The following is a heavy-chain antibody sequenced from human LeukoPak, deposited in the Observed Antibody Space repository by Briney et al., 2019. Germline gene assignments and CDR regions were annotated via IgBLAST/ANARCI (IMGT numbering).Heavy chain of an antibody. J-gene: IGHJ4*02. CDR3: ARGIAAAGYYFDY. D-gene: IGHD6-13*01. Sequence: GGSLRLSCAGSGFTFSSYEMSWVRQAPGKGLEWVSGISGSGGSTYYADSVKGRITISRDNSKNSLYLQMNSLRDEDTAVYYCARGIAAAGYYFDYWGQGTLVTVSS. V-gene: IGHV3-23*01. CDR2: ISGSGGST. CDR1: GFTFSSYE.